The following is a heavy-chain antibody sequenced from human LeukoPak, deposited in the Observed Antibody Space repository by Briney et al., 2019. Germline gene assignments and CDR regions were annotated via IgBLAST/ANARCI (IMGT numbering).Heavy chain of an antibody. CDR1: GGSISSGGYY. D-gene: IGHD6-19*01. J-gene: IGHJ5*02. Sequence: SETLSLTCTVSGGSISSGGYYWSWPRQHPGTGLEWIGYIYYSGSTYCNPSLKSRVTISVDTSKNQFSLKLSSVTAADTAVYYCAKSPSGWYFRMWFDPWGQGTLVTVSS. CDR2: IYYSGST. CDR3: AKSPSGWYFRMWFDP. V-gene: IGHV4-31*03.